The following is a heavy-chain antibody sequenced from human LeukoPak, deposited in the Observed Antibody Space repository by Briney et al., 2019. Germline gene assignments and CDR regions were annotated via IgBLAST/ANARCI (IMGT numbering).Heavy chain of an antibody. V-gene: IGHV1-69*04. Sequence: GASVKVSCKASGGTFSSYAISWVRQAPGQGLEWMGRIIPILGIANYAQKFQGRVTITADKSTSTAYMELSSLRSEDTAVYYCARSAYPDTAMVRQSYYYYYGMDVWGQGTTVTVSS. CDR2: IIPILGIA. J-gene: IGHJ6*02. CDR1: GGTFSSYA. D-gene: IGHD5-18*01. CDR3: ARSAYPDTAMVRQSYYYYYGMDV.